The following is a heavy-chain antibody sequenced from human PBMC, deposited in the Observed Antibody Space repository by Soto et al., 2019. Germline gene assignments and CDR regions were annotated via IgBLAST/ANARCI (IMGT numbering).Heavy chain of an antibody. CDR1: GFTFSSYG. CDR2: IWYDGSNK. J-gene: IGHJ6*02. Sequence: GGSLRLSCAASGFTFSSYGMHWVRQAPGKGLEWVAVIWYDGSNKYYADSVKGRFTISRDNSKNTLYQQMNSLRAEDTAVYYCARVLRGRKRDGMDVWGQGTTVTVSS. D-gene: IGHD3-10*01. CDR3: ARVLRGRKRDGMDV. V-gene: IGHV3-33*01.